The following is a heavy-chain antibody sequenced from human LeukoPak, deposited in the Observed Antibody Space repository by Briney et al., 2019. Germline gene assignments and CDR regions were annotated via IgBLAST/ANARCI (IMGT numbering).Heavy chain of an antibody. V-gene: IGHV3-30*02. CDR3: ARGAFAAATPFDS. D-gene: IGHD2-15*01. J-gene: IGHJ5*01. CDR1: GFTFSSYG. Sequence: GGALRLSCAASGFTFSSYGMHWVRQAPGKELDGVAFIRYDGSNKYYADSVKGRFTISRENSKNTLYLQINSLRAEDTGVYYCARGAFAAATPFDSWGQGTMVTVSS. CDR2: IRYDGSNK.